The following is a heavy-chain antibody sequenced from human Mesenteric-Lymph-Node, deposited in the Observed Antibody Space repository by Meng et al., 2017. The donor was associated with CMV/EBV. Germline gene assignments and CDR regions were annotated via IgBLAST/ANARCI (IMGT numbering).Heavy chain of an antibody. D-gene: IGHD2-2*01. CDR1: GGSVSSGSYY. CDR2: IYYSGST. Sequence: SGGSVSSGSYYWSWIRQPPGKGLEWIGYIYYSGSTNYNPSLKSRVTISVDTSKNQFSLKLSSVTAADTAVYYCARTHTSTSTKYFQHWGQGTLVTVSS. J-gene: IGHJ1*01. V-gene: IGHV4-61*01. CDR3: ARTHTSTSTKYFQH.